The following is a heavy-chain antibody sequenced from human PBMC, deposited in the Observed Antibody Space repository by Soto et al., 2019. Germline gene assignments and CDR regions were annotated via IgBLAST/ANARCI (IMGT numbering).Heavy chain of an antibody. CDR3: ARGLKPPNSPYYDFWSGYYHTPRDYYYYYMDV. CDR1: GYTFTSYD. Sequence: ASVKVSCKASGYTFTSYDINWVRQATGQGLEWMGWMNPNSGNTGYAQKFQGRVTMTRNTSISTAYMELSSLRSEDTAVYYCARGLKPPNSPYYDFWSGYYHTPRDYYYYYMDVWGKGTTVTISS. J-gene: IGHJ6*03. V-gene: IGHV1-8*01. D-gene: IGHD3-3*01. CDR2: MNPNSGNT.